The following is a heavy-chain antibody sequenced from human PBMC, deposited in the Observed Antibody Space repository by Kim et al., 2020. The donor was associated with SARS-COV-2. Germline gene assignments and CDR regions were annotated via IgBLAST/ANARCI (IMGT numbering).Heavy chain of an antibody. Sequence: GGSLRLSCAASGFTFSSYGMHWVRQAPGKGPEWVAVISYDGSNKYYADSVKGRFTISRDNSKNTLYLQMNSLRAEDTAVYYCAKDRSGSSLDYWGQGTLVTVSS. CDR1: GFTFSSYG. CDR3: AKDRSGSSLDY. CDR2: ISYDGSNK. J-gene: IGHJ4*02. V-gene: IGHV3-30*18. D-gene: IGHD1-26*01.